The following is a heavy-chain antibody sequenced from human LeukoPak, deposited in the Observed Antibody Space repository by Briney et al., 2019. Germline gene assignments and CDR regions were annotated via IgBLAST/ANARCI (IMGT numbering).Heavy chain of an antibody. CDR2: INHSGST. CDR3: ARVITGTTDY. V-gene: IGHV4-34*01. Sequence: KPSETLSLTCTVSGDSIGSYYWSWIRQPPGKGLEWIGEINHSGSTNYNPSLKSRVTISVDTSKNQFSLKLSSVTAADTAVYYCARVITGTTDYWGQGTLVTVSS. J-gene: IGHJ4*02. D-gene: IGHD1-7*01. CDR1: GDSIGSYY.